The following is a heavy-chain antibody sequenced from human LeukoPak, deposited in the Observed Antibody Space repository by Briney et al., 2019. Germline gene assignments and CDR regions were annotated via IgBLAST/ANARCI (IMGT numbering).Heavy chain of an antibody. CDR3: AKDRGSSIAAADSLLFDY. D-gene: IGHD6-13*01. Sequence: GGSLRLSCAASGFTFSSYAMSWVRRAPGKGLEWVSAISGSGGSTYYADSVKGRLTISRDNSKNTLYLQMNSLRAEDTAVYYCAKDRGSSIAAADSLLFDYWGQGTLVTVSS. CDR2: ISGSGGST. J-gene: IGHJ4*02. CDR1: GFTFSSYA. V-gene: IGHV3-23*01.